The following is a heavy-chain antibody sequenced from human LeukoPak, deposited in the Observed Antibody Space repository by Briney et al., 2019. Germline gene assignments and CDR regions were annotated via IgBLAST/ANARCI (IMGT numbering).Heavy chain of an antibody. V-gene: IGHV3-15*01. Sequence: GGSLRLSCAASGFTFSNAWMSWVRQAPGKGLEWVGRIKSKTDGGTTDYAAPVKGRFTISRDDSKNTLYLQMNSLKTEDTAVYYCTTGNCGSGSYENWGQGTLVTVSS. CDR2: IKSKTDGGTT. CDR1: GFTFSNAW. D-gene: IGHD3-10*01. CDR3: TTGNCGSGSYEN. J-gene: IGHJ4*02.